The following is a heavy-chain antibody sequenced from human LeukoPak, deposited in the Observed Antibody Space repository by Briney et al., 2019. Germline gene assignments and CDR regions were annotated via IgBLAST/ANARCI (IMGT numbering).Heavy chain of an antibody. J-gene: IGHJ6*02. Sequence: ASVKVSCKASGHTFTGYYMHWVRQAPGQGLEWMGWINPNSGGTNYAQKFQGRVTMTRDTSISTAYMELSRLRSDDTAVYYCARRDNLYYYYGMDVWGQGTTVTVSS. CDR2: INPNSGGT. CDR1: GHTFTGYY. CDR3: ARRDNLYYYYGMDV. D-gene: IGHD1-14*01. V-gene: IGHV1-2*02.